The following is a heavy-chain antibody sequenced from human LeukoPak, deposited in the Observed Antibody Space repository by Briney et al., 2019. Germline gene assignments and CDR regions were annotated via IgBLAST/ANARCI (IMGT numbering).Heavy chain of an antibody. Sequence: GGSLRLSCAASGFTFDDYAMHWVRQAPGKGLEWVSGISWNSGSIGYADSVKGRFTISRDNAKNSLYLQMNSLRAEDTASYYCAKDISAWFGELYSHISDVVPAFDIWGQGTMVTASS. J-gene: IGHJ3*02. CDR2: ISWNSGSI. D-gene: IGHD3-10*01. V-gene: IGHV3-9*01. CDR1: GFTFDDYA. CDR3: AKDISAWFGELYSHISDVVPAFDI.